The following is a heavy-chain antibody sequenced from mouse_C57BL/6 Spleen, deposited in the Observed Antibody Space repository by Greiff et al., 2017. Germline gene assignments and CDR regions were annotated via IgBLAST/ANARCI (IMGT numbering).Heavy chain of an antibody. CDR2: IHPNSGST. Sequence: QVQLQQPGAELVKPGASVKLSCKASGYTFTSYWMHWVKQRPGQGLEWIGMIHPNSGSTNYNEKFKSKATLTVDKSSSTAYMQLSSLTSEDSAVYYCASSTTVVATRGDYFDYWGQGTTLTVSS. V-gene: IGHV1-64*01. D-gene: IGHD1-1*01. J-gene: IGHJ2*01. CDR1: GYTFTSYW. CDR3: ASSTTVVATRGDYFDY.